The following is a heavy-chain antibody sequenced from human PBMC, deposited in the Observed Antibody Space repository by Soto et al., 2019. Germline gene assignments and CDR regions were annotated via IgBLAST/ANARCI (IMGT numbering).Heavy chain of an antibody. V-gene: IGHV3-74*01. CDR1: GFTFSSYW. D-gene: IGHD3-22*01. J-gene: IGHJ4*02. CDR2: INGDGSTT. CDR3: VRPRYDGSGTPFDH. Sequence: EVPLVESGGALVQPGGSLRLSCAASGFTFSSYWMHWVRQAPGKGLVWVSRINGDGSTTTYADPVKGSFIISRDNAKNMVYLQMNSLTAEDTAVYYCVRPRYDGSGTPFDHWGQGTLVTVSS.